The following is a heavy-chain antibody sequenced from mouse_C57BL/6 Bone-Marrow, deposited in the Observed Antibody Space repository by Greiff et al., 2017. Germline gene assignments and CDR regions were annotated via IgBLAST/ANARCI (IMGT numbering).Heavy chain of an antibody. CDR2: ISNLAYSI. D-gene: IGHD1-1*01. Sequence: EVQVVESGGGLVQPGGSLKLSCAASGFTFSDYGMAWVRQAPRKGPEWVAFISNLAYSIYYADTVTGRFTISRENAKNTLYLEMSSLRSEDTAMYYCARHDYYGFAYWGQGTLVTVSA. CDR3: ARHDYYGFAY. J-gene: IGHJ3*01. CDR1: GFTFSDYG. V-gene: IGHV5-15*01.